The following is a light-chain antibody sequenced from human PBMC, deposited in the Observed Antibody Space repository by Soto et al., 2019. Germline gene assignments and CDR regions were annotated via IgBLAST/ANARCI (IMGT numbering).Light chain of an antibody. CDR2: GNN. CDR1: SSNIGAGYD. J-gene: IGLJ1*01. V-gene: IGLV1-40*01. Sequence: QSVLTQPPSVSGAPGQRVTISCTGSSSNIGAGYDVHWYQQLPGTAPKPLIYGNNNRPSGVPDRFSGSKSDTSASLAITELQAEDEADYYCQSYDSSLSAYVFGPGTKVTVL. CDR3: QSYDSSLSAYV.